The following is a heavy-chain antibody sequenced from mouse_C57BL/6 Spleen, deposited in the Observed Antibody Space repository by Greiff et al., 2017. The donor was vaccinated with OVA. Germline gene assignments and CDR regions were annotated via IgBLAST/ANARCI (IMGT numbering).Heavy chain of an antibody. CDR1: GFTFSSYT. CDR3: ARPTGGSYAMDY. CDR2: ISGGGGNT. V-gene: IGHV5-9*01. J-gene: IGHJ4*01. Sequence: EVQVVESGGGLVKPGGSLKLSCAASGFTFSSYTMSWVRQTPEKRLEWVATISGGGGNTYYPDSVKGRFTISRDNAKNTLYLQMSSLRSEDTALYYCARPTGGSYAMDYWGQGTSVTVSS.